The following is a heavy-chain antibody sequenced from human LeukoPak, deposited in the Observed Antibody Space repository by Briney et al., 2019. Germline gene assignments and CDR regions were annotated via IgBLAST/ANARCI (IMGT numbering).Heavy chain of an antibody. CDR3: ARDNYGTLDY. V-gene: IGHV1-2*02. D-gene: IGHD4-17*01. Sequence: ASVKVSCKISGYTFTDYFIHWVRQAPGQGLEWMVWTSPKSGDRKCTQKFQGRVTMTRDTSISTVYMELDRLTFDDTAVYFCARDNYGTLDYWGQGSLVTVSS. CDR2: TSPKSGDR. J-gene: IGHJ4*02. CDR1: GYTFTDYF.